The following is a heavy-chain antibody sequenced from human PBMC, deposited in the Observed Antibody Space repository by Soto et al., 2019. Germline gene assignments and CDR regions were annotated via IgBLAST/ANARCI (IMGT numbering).Heavy chain of an antibody. CDR1: GFTFSSST. D-gene: IGHD2-21*02. V-gene: IGHV3-23*01. J-gene: IGHJ4*02. Sequence: GGSLRLSCAASGFTFSSSTMNWVRRAPGKGLEWVATSSDRRTGNTHYSDSVRGRFTLSRDYSRNILFLQMDSLRADDTALYYCTTWLTAHFDYWGRGTQVTVSS. CDR2: SSDRRTGNT. CDR3: TTWLTAHFDY.